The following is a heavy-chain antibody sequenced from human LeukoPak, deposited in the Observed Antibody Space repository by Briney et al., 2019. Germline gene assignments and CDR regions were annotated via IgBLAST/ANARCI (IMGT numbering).Heavy chain of an antibody. D-gene: IGHD4-17*01. Sequence: RGSLRLSCVASGFTFSSYAMGWVRQAPGKGLEWVSSISGGGGSTDYADSVKGRFTISRDNSKNTLYLQMNSLRVEDTAVYYCAKDLITVTRGPDWGQGTLVTVSS. V-gene: IGHV3-23*01. J-gene: IGHJ4*02. CDR2: ISGGGGST. CDR3: AKDLITVTRGPD. CDR1: GFTFSSYA.